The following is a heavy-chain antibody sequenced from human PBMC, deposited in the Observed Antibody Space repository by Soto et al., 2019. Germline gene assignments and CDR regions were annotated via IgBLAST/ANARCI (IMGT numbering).Heavy chain of an antibody. V-gene: IGHV1-18*01. J-gene: IGHJ3*02. CDR2: ISAYNGNT. CDR1: GYTFTSYG. CDR3: AREGSLDQGAAACCDFDI. Sequence: QVQLVQSGAEVKKPGASVKVSCKASGYTFTSYGISWVRQAPGQGLEWMGWISAYNGNTNYAQKLQGRVTMTTDTFTPTXXMERRSLRSDDTAVYYCAREGSLDQGAAACCDFDIWGQGTMVTVSS. D-gene: IGHD6-13*01.